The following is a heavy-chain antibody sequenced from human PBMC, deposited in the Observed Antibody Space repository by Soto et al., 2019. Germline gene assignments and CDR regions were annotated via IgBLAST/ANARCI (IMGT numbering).Heavy chain of an antibody. CDR2: IYHSGST. V-gene: IGHV4-4*02. CDR1: GGSISSSNW. J-gene: IGHJ6*02. D-gene: IGHD6-6*01. CDR3: ARRGSIAAGSYYYYGMDV. Sequence: SETLSLTCAVSGGSISSSNWWSWVRQPPGKGLEWIGEIYHSGSTNYNPSLKSRVTISVDKSKNQFSLKLSSVTAADTAVYYCARRGSIAAGSYYYYGMDVWAQGTTVTVSS.